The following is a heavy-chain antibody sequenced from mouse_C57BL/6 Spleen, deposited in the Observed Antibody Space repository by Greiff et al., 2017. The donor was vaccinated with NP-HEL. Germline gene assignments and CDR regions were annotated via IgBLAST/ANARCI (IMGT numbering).Heavy chain of an antibody. CDR2: IWSDGST. CDR3: ARHLSNYGAMDY. V-gene: IGHV2-6-1*01. Sequence: QVQLKQSGPGLVAPSQSLSITCTVSGFSLTSYGVHWVRQPPGKGLEWLVVIWSDGSTTYNSALKSRLSISKDNSKSQVFLKMNSLQTDDTAMYYCARHLSNYGAMDYWGQGTSVTVSS. J-gene: IGHJ4*01. CDR1: GFSLTSYG. D-gene: IGHD2-5*01.